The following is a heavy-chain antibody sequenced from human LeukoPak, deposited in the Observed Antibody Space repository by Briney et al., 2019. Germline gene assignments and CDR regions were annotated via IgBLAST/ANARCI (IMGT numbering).Heavy chain of an antibody. CDR3: VRHTGITMVRGVTYYFDY. Sequence: KASQTLSLTCTVSGGSISSGGHYWTWIRQHPGKGLEWIGYIYYSGTTYYNPSLKSRVTISVDTSKNQFSLKLSSVTAADTAVYYCVRHTGITMVRGVTYYFDYWGQGTLVTVSS. J-gene: IGHJ4*02. CDR1: GGSISSGGHY. CDR2: IYYSGTT. V-gene: IGHV4-31*03. D-gene: IGHD3-10*01.